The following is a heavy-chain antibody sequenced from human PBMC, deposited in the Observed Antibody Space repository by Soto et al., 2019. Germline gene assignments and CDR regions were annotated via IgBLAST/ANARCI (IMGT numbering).Heavy chain of an antibody. CDR3: TRRYNWNDYYFDP. Sequence: PPETLSLTCSVPGGSIRVPSYYWTWIRQTPGKGLEWVGSSYYSGTSYFNPALKGRVTISVDTSTNQFSLRLTSVTAADTAVYYCTRRYNWNDYYFDPWGQGTLVTVSS. CDR2: SYYSGTS. CDR1: GGSIRVPSYY. J-gene: IGHJ5*02. D-gene: IGHD1-1*01. V-gene: IGHV4-39*01.